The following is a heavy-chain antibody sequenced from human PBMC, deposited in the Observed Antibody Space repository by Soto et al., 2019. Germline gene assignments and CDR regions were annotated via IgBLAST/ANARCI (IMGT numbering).Heavy chain of an antibody. D-gene: IGHD4-17*01. Sequence: GASVKVSCNVFGYTVTELSMHRVRQAPGKGLEWMGGFDPEDGETIYAQKFQGRVTLTEDTSTDTAYMELSSLRSEDAAVYYCATASGDYGGNSGAFDIWGQGTMVTVSS. CDR2: FDPEDGET. CDR1: GYTVTELS. J-gene: IGHJ3*02. V-gene: IGHV1-24*01. CDR3: ATASGDYGGNSGAFDI.